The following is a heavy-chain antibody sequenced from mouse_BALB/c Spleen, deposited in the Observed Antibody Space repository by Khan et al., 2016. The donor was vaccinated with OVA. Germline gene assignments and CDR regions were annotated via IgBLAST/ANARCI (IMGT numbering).Heavy chain of an antibody. J-gene: IGHJ4*01. D-gene: IGHD2-3*01. Sequence: QVQLQQSEPELVKPGASVRISCKASGYTFTSYYIHWVKQRPGQGLEWIGWIYPGNGNTTFNEKFKGKATLTADKSSSTAYMQLSSLTSEDSAVSFCARDGYFVEDAMDYWGQGTSVTVSS. CDR3: ARDGYFVEDAMDY. CDR2: IYPGNGNT. V-gene: IGHV1S56*01. CDR1: GYTFTSYY.